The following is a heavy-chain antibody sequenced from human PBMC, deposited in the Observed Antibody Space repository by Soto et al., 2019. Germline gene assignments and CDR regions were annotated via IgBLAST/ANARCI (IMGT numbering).Heavy chain of an antibody. Sequence: QVQLVESGGGVVQPGMSLRLSCAASGSNFSSYVMHWVRQAPGKGLEWVAVIWYDGGNKYYADSVKGRFTISRDNSKNTLYLQMNSLRAEDTAVYYCARDGQWLPRDGLRSSYYFDYWGQGTLVTVSS. CDR1: GSNFSSYV. J-gene: IGHJ4*02. V-gene: IGHV3-33*01. D-gene: IGHD6-19*01. CDR2: IWYDGGNK. CDR3: ARDGQWLPRDGLRSSYYFDY.